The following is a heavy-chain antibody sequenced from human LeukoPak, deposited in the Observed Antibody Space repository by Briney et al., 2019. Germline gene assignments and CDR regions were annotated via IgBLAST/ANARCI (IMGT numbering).Heavy chain of an antibody. CDR2: INLSGST. CDR3: ARCPLVYSSGWYWFDP. V-gene: IGHV4-34*01. D-gene: IGHD6-19*01. CDR1: GGSFSGYY. Sequence: PSETLSLTCAVYGGSFSGYYWSWIRQPPGKGLEWIGEINLSGSTNYNPSLRSRVTISVDTSKNQFSLKLSSVTAADTAVYYCARCPLVYSSGWYWFDPWGQGTLVTVSS. J-gene: IGHJ5*02.